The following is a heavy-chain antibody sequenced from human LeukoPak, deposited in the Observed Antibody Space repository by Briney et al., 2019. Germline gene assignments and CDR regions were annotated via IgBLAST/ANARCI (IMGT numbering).Heavy chain of an antibody. CDR3: AIMGLNTSGYYGHYDYDYRDV. Sequence: GGSLRLSCAASGFTFSNHYMSWIRQAPGKGLVWVSYISSRSSNKYYADSVKGRFTISRDNAKNSLYLQMDSLRVEDTAVYYCAIMGLNTSGYYGHYDYDYRDVWGKGTTVTVSS. CDR2: ISSRSSNK. J-gene: IGHJ6*03. V-gene: IGHV3-11*01. CDR1: GFTFSNHY. D-gene: IGHD3-22*01.